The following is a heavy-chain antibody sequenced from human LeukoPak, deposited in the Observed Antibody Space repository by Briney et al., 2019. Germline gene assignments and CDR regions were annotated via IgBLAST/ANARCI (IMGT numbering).Heavy chain of an antibody. V-gene: IGHV1-2*02. J-gene: IGHJ5*02. CDR3: ARVRRGIVVVVAAANWFDH. D-gene: IGHD2-15*01. Sequence: ASVKVSCKASGYTFTGYYMHWVRQAPGQGLEWMGWINPNSGGTNYAQKFQGRVTMTRDTSISTAYMELSRLRSDDTAVYYCARVRRGIVVVVAAANWFDHWGQGTLVTVSS. CDR2: INPNSGGT. CDR1: GYTFTGYY.